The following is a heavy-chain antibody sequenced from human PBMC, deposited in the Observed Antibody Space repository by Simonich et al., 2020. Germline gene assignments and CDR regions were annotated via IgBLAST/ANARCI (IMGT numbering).Heavy chain of an antibody. Sequence: EVQLVESGGGLVQPGGSLRLSCAASGFTFSSYDMHWVRQATGKVQEGISAIGTAGDTYNPGSVKGRFTISRENAKNSLYLQMNSLRAGDTAVYYCARGGYSGSYNWFDPWGQGTLVTVSS. CDR1: GFTFSSYD. D-gene: IGHD1-26*01. CDR2: IGTAGDT. CDR3: ARGGYSGSYNWFDP. J-gene: IGHJ5*02. V-gene: IGHV3-13*01.